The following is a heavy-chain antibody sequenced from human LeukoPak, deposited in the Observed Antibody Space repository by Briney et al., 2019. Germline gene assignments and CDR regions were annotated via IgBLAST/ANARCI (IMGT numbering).Heavy chain of an antibody. CDR3: ASGGLGARKYYSDPFDY. CDR1: GYTVSSNY. J-gene: IGHJ4*02. D-gene: IGHD3-10*01. Sequence: PGGSLRRSCAAPGYTVSSNYMSSVRQDQEKGLGRVSIINSRGSTYYADSVKGRFTISRDDSKNTVYLQMNSLRAEDAAVYYCASGGLGARKYYSDPFDYWGQGTLVTVSS. CDR2: INSRGST. V-gene: IGHV3-53*01.